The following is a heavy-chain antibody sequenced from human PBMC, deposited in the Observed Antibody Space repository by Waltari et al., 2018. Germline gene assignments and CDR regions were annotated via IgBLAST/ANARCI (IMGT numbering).Heavy chain of an antibody. V-gene: IGHV3-33*01. J-gene: IGHJ3*02. CDR1: GFTFSSYG. CDR3: AISRRESFDAFDI. CDR2: IWDDGSNQ. D-gene: IGHD3-16*02. Sequence: QVQLVESGGCVVQPGRSLRLSCAASGFTFSSYGMHWVRQAPGKGLEWVSVIWDDGSNQYYADSVKGRFTISRDNSKNTLYLQMNSLRAEDTAVYYCAISRRESFDAFDIWGQGTMVTVSS.